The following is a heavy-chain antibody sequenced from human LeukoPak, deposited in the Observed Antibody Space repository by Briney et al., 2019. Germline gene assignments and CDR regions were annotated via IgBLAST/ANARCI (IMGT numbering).Heavy chain of an antibody. CDR2: IYYSGSS. Sequence: SETLSLTCTVSGGSFSGYCWSWIRQPPGKGLEWIGCIYYSGSSNYNPSLKSRVTISVDTSKNQFSLKLNSVTAADTAVYYCARGDYDSSDYFYPIDYWGQGSLVPVSS. V-gene: IGHV4-59*01. CDR3: ARGDYDSSDYFYPIDY. D-gene: IGHD3-22*01. J-gene: IGHJ4*02. CDR1: GGSFSGYC.